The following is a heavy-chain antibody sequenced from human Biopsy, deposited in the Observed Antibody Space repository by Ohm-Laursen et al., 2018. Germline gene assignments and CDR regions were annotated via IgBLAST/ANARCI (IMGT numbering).Heavy chain of an antibody. CDR1: GYAVTEFS. J-gene: IGHJ4*02. V-gene: IGHV1-24*01. CDR3: AADINVWNVNY. CDR2: FAPENGKT. D-gene: IGHD1-1*01. Sequence: ASVKVSCKVSGYAVTEFSMHWVRQAPGKGLEWLGGFAPENGKTIYAQKFQGRVTMTEDTSTDTAYMELSSLRSEDTAVYYCAADINVWNVNYWGQGTQVTVSS.